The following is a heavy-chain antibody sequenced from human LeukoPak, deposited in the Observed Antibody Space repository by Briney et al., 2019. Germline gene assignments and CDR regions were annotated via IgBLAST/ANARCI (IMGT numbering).Heavy chain of an antibody. CDR2: FDPEDDEA. D-gene: IGHD3-22*01. J-gene: IGHJ3*02. Sequence: ASVKVSCKVSGYSLSELSLHWVRQAPGKGLEWMGGFDPEDDEAIYAQRLQRRVTMTEDTSTDTASMDLSSLRSEDTAVYYCARGYYDSSGFSSSAFDIWGQGTMVTVSS. V-gene: IGHV1-24*01. CDR3: ARGYYDSSGFSSSAFDI. CDR1: GYSLSELS.